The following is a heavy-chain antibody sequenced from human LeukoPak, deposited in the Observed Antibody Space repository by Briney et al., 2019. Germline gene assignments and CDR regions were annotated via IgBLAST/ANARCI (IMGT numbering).Heavy chain of an antibody. CDR3: ASGTELPGY. J-gene: IGHJ4*02. CDR1: GGSINTYY. V-gene: IGHV4-59*12. D-gene: IGHD1-26*01. Sequence: PSETLSLTCTVSGGSINTYYWSWIRQPPRKGLEWIGYISYSGSTNYNPSLKSRVTISVDTSKNQFSLKLSSVTAADTAVYYCASGTELPGYWGQGTLVTVSS. CDR2: ISYSGST.